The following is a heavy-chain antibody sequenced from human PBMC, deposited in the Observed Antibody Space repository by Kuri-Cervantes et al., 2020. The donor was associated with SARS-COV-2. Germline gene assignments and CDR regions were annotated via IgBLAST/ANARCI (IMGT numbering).Heavy chain of an antibody. Sequence: SETLSLTCTVSGGSISSSSYYWGWIRQPPGKGLEWIGSIYYSGSTYYNPSLKSRVTISVDTSKNQFSLKLSSVTAADTAVYYCASGYSYVLDYWGQGTLVTGSS. CDR3: ASGYSYVLDY. CDR1: GGSISSSSYY. D-gene: IGHD5-18*01. CDR2: IYYSGST. V-gene: IGHV4-39*01. J-gene: IGHJ4*02.